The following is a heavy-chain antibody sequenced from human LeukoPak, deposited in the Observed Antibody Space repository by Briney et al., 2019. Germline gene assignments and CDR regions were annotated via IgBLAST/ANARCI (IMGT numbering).Heavy chain of an antibody. CDR3: ARDGGYSYGYGYSYYYAMDV. D-gene: IGHD5-18*01. CDR1: GFTVSSNY. Sequence: GGSLRLSCAASGFTVSSNYMSWVRQAPGKGLEWVSIIYTGGSTYYADSVKGRFTISRDNSKNTLYLQMNSLRAEDTAVYYCARDGGYSYGYGYSYYYAMDVWGQGTTVTVSS. CDR2: IYTGGST. J-gene: IGHJ6*02. V-gene: IGHV3-66*01.